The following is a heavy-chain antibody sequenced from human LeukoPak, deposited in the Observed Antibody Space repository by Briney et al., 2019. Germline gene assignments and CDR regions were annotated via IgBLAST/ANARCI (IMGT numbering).Heavy chain of an antibody. CDR2: IYHSGST. D-gene: IGHD7-27*01. V-gene: IGHV4-30-2*01. Sequence: SQTLSLTCAVPGGSISSGGYSWSWIRQPPGKGLEWIGYIYHSGSTYYNPSLKSRVTISVDRSKNQFSLKLSSVTAADTAVYYCARAGALSGDWFDPWGQGTLVTVSS. J-gene: IGHJ5*02. CDR3: ARAGALSGDWFDP. CDR1: GGSISSGGYS.